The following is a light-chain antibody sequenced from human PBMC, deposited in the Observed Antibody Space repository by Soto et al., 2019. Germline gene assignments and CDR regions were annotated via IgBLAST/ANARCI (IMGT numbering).Light chain of an antibody. Sequence: EIVMTQSPATLSVSPGERATLSCRASQSVSSNLAWYQQKPGQAPRLLIYGASTRATGIPAKFSGSGSGAEFPLTISSMQSEDFAVYYWQQYKNWPRTFGQGTKLEIK. J-gene: IGKJ1*01. CDR2: GAS. CDR1: QSVSSN. CDR3: QQYKNWPRT. V-gene: IGKV3-15*01.